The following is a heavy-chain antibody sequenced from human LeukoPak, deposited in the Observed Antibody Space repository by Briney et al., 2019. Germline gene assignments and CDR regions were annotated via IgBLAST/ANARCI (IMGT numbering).Heavy chain of an antibody. CDR1: GYTFTGYY. CDR3: ARFTPRLSREKFDY. V-gene: IGHV1-2*02. D-gene: IGHD3-3*02. J-gene: IGHJ4*02. Sequence: GASVKVSCKASGYTFTGYYMHWVRQAPGQGLEWMGWINPNSGGTNCAQKFQGRVTMTRDTSINTAYMELSSLRFDDTGVYYCARFTPRLSREKFDYWGQGTLVTVSS. CDR2: INPNSGGT.